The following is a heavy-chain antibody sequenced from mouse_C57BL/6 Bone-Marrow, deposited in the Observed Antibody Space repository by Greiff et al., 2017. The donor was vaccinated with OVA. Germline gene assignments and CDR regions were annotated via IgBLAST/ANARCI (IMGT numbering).Heavy chain of an antibody. CDR3: ARQGDYGSSFWFAY. D-gene: IGHD1-1*01. CDR2: ISNGGGST. Sequence: LEWVAYISNGGGSTYYPDTVKGRFTISRDNAKNTLYLQMSRLKSEDTAMYYCARQGDYGSSFWFAYWGQGTLVTVSA. J-gene: IGHJ3*01. V-gene: IGHV5-12*01.